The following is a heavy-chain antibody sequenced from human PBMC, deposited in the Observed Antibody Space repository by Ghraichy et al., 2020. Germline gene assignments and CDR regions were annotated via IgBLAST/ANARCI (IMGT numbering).Heavy chain of an antibody. CDR3: ARGGAHVTSGCPGCNYYYYYGMDV. CDR1: GGTFSSYT. CDR2: IIPILGIA. Sequence: SVKVSCKASGGTFSSYTISWVRQAPGQGLEWMGRIIPILGIANYAQKFQGRVTITADKSTSTAYMELSSLRSEDTAVYYCARGGAHVTSGCPGCNYYYYYGMDVWGQGTTVTVSS. V-gene: IGHV1-69*02. J-gene: IGHJ6*02. D-gene: IGHD6-25*01.